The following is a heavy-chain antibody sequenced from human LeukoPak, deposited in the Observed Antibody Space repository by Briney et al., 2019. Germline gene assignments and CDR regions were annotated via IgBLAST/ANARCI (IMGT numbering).Heavy chain of an antibody. D-gene: IGHD2/OR15-2a*01. Sequence: PGGSLRLSCAASGFTFSSYSMNWVRQAPGKGLEWVSCASSSRSYIYYADSVKGRFTVSRDNAKKSLYLQMSSLRAEDTAVYYCARGEMSSMLDYWGQGILVTVSS. V-gene: IGHV3-21*04. CDR3: ARGEMSSMLDY. CDR2: ASSSRSYI. CDR1: GFTFSSYS. J-gene: IGHJ4*02.